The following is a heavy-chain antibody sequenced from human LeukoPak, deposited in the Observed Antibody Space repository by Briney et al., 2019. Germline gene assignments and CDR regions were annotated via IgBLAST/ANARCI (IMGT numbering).Heavy chain of an antibody. CDR2: ISSSGSTI. D-gene: IGHD1-26*01. CDR3: ASSLGWELPFDY. CDR1: GFTFSDYY. V-gene: IGHV3-11*01. Sequence: GGPLRLSCAASGFTFSDYYMSWIRQAPGKGLEWVSYISSSGSTIYYADSVKGRFTISRDNAKNSLYLQMNSLRAEDTAVYYCASSLGWELPFDYWGQEPWSPSPQ. J-gene: IGHJ4*01.